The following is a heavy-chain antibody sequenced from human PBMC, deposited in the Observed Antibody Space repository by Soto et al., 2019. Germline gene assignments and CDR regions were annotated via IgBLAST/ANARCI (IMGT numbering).Heavy chain of an antibody. J-gene: IGHJ6*02. Sequence: GSLRLSCAASGFTFSNAWMSWVRQAPGKGLEWVGRIKSKTDGGTTDYAAPVKGRFTISRDDSKNTLYLQMSSLKTEDTAVYYCTGLIAAAGNLYYYYGVDVWGQGTTVTVSS. CDR3: TGLIAAAGNLYYYYGVDV. CDR2: IKSKTDGGTT. V-gene: IGHV3-15*01. CDR1: GFTFSNAW. D-gene: IGHD6-13*01.